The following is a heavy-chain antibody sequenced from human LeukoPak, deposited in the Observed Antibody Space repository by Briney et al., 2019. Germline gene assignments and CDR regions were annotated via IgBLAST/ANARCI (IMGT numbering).Heavy chain of an antibody. CDR1: GFTFSSQG. CDR3: AKGRVTRLLTYYCMDV. V-gene: IGHV3-23*01. CDR2: FSVSGDST. J-gene: IGHJ6*03. D-gene: IGHD5-18*01. Sequence: GGSLRLSCAASGFTFSSQGMSWVRQAPGRGLEWVSGFSVSGDSTHYADSVKGRFTISRDNSKNTLYLQMNSLRAEDTAIYYCAKGRVTRLLTYYCMDVWGKGTTVTVSS.